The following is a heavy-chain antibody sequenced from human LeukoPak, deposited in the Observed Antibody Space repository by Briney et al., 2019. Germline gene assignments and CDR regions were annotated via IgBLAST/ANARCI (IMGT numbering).Heavy chain of an antibody. V-gene: IGHV3-48*03. D-gene: IGHD4-23*01. CDR2: ISSSGSNI. CDR1: GFTFSSYE. J-gene: IGHJ6*02. Sequence: GGSLRLSCAASGFTFSSYEMNWVRQAPGQGLEWVSYISSSGSNIFYTDSVKGRFTISRDNAKNSLYLQMNSLRAEDTAVYYCAREVVTTYYYYYYGMDVWGQGTTVTVSS. CDR3: AREVVTTYYYYYYGMDV.